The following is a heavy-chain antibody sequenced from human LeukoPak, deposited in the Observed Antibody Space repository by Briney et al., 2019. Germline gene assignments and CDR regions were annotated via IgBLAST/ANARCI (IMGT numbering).Heavy chain of an antibody. CDR1: GGPISNYY. Sequence: PSETLSLTCTVSGGPISNYYWSWIRQPPGKGLEWIGYIYYSGSTYYNPSLKSRVTISVDTSKNQFSLKLSSVTAADTAVYYCARDYYDSSGYFDAFDIWGQGTMVTVSS. V-gene: IGHV4-59*06. D-gene: IGHD3-22*01. CDR2: IYYSGST. CDR3: ARDYYDSSGYFDAFDI. J-gene: IGHJ3*02.